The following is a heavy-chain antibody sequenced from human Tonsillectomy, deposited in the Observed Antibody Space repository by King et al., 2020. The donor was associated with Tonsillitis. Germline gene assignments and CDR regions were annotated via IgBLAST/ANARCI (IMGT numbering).Heavy chain of an antibody. CDR1: GFTFSSYG. J-gene: IGHJ6*02. CDR3: AKDPMAGYYYYGMDV. V-gene: IGHV3-30*18. CDR2: ISYDGSNK. D-gene: IGHD5-24*01. Sequence: VQLVESGGGVVQPGRSLRLSCAASGFTFSSYGMHWVRQAPGKGLEWVAVISYDGSNKYYADSVKGRFTIYRDNSKNTLYLQMNSLRAEDTAVYYCAKDPMAGYYYYGMDVWGQGTTVTVSS.